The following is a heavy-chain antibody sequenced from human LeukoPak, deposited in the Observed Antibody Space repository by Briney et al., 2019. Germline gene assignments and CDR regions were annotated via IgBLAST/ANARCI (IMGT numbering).Heavy chain of an antibody. Sequence: GGSLRLSCAASGFTFSSYWKHWGRPAPGKGLVWVSRINSDGSSTSYEDSVKGRFTISRDNAKNTLYLQMNSLRAEDTAVYYCATLAYYYDSSGYTTDDAFDIWGQGTMVTVSS. J-gene: IGHJ3*02. CDR3: ATLAYYYDSSGYTTDDAFDI. D-gene: IGHD3-22*01. CDR2: INSDGSST. CDR1: GFTFSSYW. V-gene: IGHV3-74*01.